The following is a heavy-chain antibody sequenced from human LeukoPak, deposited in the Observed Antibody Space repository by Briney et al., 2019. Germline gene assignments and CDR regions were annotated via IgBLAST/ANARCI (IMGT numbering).Heavy chain of an antibody. CDR3: AKDVVPDSGWDLDY. D-gene: IGHD6-19*01. CDR2: IYGNGERT. J-gene: IGHJ4*02. CDR1: GFTFSTYS. V-gene: IGHV3-23*01. Sequence: QPGGSLRLSCVASGFTFSTYSMTWVRQAPGKGLEWVSSIYGNGERTFYADSVKGRFTIFGDNSKNTLYLEMLGLRPEDTAVYYCAKDVVPDSGWDLDYWGQGTLVTVSS.